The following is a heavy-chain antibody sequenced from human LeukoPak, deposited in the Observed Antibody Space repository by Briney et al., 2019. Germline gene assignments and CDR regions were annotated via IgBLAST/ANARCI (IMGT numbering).Heavy chain of an antibody. CDR2: IYYSGNT. V-gene: IGHV4-39*07. Sequence: SETLSLTCTVSGGSISSSSYYWGWIRQPPGKGLEWIGSIYYSGNTNYNPSLKSRVTISVDTSKNQFSLKLSSVTAADTAVYYCAREGLNMVRGVIPKEAWGWFDPWGQGTLVTVSS. D-gene: IGHD3-10*01. CDR3: AREGLNMVRGVIPKEAWGWFDP. J-gene: IGHJ5*02. CDR1: GGSISSSSYY.